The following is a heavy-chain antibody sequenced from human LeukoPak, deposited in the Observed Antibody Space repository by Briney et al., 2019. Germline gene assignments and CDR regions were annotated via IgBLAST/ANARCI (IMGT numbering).Heavy chain of an antibody. V-gene: IGHV3-30*03. Sequence: PGGSLRLSCAASGFTFSSYGMHWVRQAPGKGLEWVAAISYDESNKYYADSVKGRFTISRDNSKNTLYLQMNSLRVEDTAVYYCARELSGTTSYYFDYWGQGTLVTVSS. CDR1: GFTFSSYG. CDR2: ISYDESNK. J-gene: IGHJ4*02. CDR3: ARELSGTTSYYFDY. D-gene: IGHD1-7*01.